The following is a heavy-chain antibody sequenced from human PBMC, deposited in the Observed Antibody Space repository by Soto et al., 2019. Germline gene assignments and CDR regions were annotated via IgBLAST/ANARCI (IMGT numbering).Heavy chain of an antibody. CDR2: INAGNGNT. Sequence: ASVKVSCKASGYTFTSYAMHWVRQAPGQRLEWMGWINAGNGNTKYSQKFQGRVTITRDTSASTAYMELSSLRSEDTAVYYCARGFRGGEADWFEPWGQGTLVTVSS. CDR3: ARGFRGGEADWFEP. CDR1: GYTFTSYA. V-gene: IGHV1-3*01. J-gene: IGHJ5*02. D-gene: IGHD2-21*01.